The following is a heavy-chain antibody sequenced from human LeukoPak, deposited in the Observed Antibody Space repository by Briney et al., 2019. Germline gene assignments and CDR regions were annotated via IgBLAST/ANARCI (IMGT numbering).Heavy chain of an antibody. D-gene: IGHD1-26*01. J-gene: IGHJ4*02. Sequence: PSETLSLTCIVSGGSISSYYWSWIRQPPGKGLEWIGSNHYSGSTSYNPSLKSRVTISVDTSKNQFSLKLSSVTAADTAVYYCARVGSGTYRYFDYWGQGTLVTVSS. CDR3: ARVGSGTYRYFDY. CDR2: NHYSGST. V-gene: IGHV4-59*01. CDR1: GGSISSYY.